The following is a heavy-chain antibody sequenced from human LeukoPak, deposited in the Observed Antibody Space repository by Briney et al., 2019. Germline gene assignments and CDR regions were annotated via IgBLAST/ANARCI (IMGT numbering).Heavy chain of an antibody. J-gene: IGHJ4*02. D-gene: IGHD2-15*01. CDR1: GFTFSSYW. CDR2: IKQDGSEK. Sequence: PGGSLRLSCAASGFTFSSYWMSWVRQAPGKGLEWVANIKQDGSEKYYVDSVKGRFTISRDNAKNSLYLQMNSLRAEDTAVYYCARASLYCSGGSCYPTFDYWGQGTLVTVSS. V-gene: IGHV3-7*01. CDR3: ARASLYCSGGSCYPTFDY.